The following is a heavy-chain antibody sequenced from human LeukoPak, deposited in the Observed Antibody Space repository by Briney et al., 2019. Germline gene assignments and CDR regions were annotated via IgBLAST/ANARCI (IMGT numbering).Heavy chain of an antibody. J-gene: IGHJ6*03. CDR2: MNPNSGNT. CDR1: GYTFTSYD. V-gene: IGHV1-8*01. CDR3: ARTQVVTIFGVVIYYYYYMDV. Sequence: ASVKVSCKASGYTFTSYDINWVRQATGQGLEGMGWMNPNSGNTGYAQKFQGRVTMTMNTSISTAYMELSSLRSEDTAVYYCARTQVVTIFGVVIYYYYYMDVWGKGTTVTVSS. D-gene: IGHD3-3*01.